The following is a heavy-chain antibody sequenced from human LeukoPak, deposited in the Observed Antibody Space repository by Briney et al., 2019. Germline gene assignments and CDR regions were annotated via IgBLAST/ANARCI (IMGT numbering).Heavy chain of an antibody. CDR1: GSTFSSNC. Sequence: GGSLRLSCAAPGSTFSSNCMNWVRHTQGKGLESLSPISSSSNYIYYADSVKGRFTISRDNAKNSLYLQMNSLRAEDTAVYYCASTYDSSGYLGWFDPWGQGTLVTVSS. D-gene: IGHD3-22*01. V-gene: IGHV3-21*01. CDR2: ISSSSNYI. CDR3: ASTYDSSGYLGWFDP. J-gene: IGHJ5*02.